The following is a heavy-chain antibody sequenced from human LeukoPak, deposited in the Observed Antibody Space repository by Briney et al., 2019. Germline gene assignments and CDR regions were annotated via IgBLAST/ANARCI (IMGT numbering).Heavy chain of an antibody. CDR2: INSDGSST. D-gene: IGHD6-19*01. Sequence: GGSLRLSCAASGFTFSSYWMHWVRQAPGKGLVWVSRINSDGSSTSYADSVKGRFTISRDNAKNTLYLQMNSPRAEDTAVYYCARGAGAYSSGWGFDYWGQGTLVTVSS. CDR1: GFTFSSYW. V-gene: IGHV3-74*01. J-gene: IGHJ4*02. CDR3: ARGAGAYSSGWGFDY.